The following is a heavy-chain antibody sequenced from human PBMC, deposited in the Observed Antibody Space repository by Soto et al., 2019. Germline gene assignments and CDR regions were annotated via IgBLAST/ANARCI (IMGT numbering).Heavy chain of an antibody. CDR2: IYWDHAQ. CDR1: GFSLESSGVG. Sequence: QITLRESGPALVKPTQTLTFTCIFSGFSLESSGVGVGWIRQPPGKALAWLALIYWDHAQLYSPSLKTRLTIAKDTSKNQVVLIITSVDPVDTATYYCAHTDYYGSWYFDYWGQGMLVTVSS. D-gene: IGHD3-10*01. J-gene: IGHJ4*02. V-gene: IGHV2-5*02. CDR3: AHTDYYGSWYFDY.